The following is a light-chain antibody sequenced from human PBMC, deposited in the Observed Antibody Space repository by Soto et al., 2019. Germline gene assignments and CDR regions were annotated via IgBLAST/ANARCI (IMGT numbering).Light chain of an antibody. Sequence: EVVMTQAPATTSVAPGDSAILSCRASQSVSSHLAWFQQKPGQVPRLLIYMESTRVPGIPAMFSGSGSGTEFTLTIIVLHSEDCAVYYCHKASNWPRTFGQGTKVDIK. V-gene: IGKV3-15*01. CDR2: MES. J-gene: IGKJ1*01. CDR3: HKASNWPRT. CDR1: QSVSSH.